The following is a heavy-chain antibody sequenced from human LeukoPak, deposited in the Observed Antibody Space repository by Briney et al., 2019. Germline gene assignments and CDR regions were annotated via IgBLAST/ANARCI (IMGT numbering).Heavy chain of an antibody. CDR1: GYTFKEHG. Sequence: ASVKVSCKASGYTFKEHGFTWVRLAPGRGLEWMGWISSHNGFTNYARMFQGRVTMTRDMSTSTVYMELSSLRSEDTAVYYCATGGHVRVYDSSAYYGHYWGQGTLVTVSS. V-gene: IGHV1-18*01. CDR3: ATGGHVRVYDSSAYYGHY. CDR2: ISSHNGFT. J-gene: IGHJ4*02. D-gene: IGHD3-22*01.